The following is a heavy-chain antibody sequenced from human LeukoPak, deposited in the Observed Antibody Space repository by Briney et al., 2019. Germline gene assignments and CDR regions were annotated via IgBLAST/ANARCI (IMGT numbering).Heavy chain of an antibody. CDR1: GGXISSGGYS. Sequence: PSETLSLTCAVSGGXISSGGYSWSWIRQPPGKGLEWVGYIYHSGSTYYNPSLKSRVTISVDRSKNQFSLKLSSVTAADTAVYYCARALYDSSGYFDYWGQGTLVTVSS. V-gene: IGHV4-30-2*01. CDR3: ARALYDSSGYFDY. CDR2: IYHSGST. D-gene: IGHD3-22*01. J-gene: IGHJ4*02.